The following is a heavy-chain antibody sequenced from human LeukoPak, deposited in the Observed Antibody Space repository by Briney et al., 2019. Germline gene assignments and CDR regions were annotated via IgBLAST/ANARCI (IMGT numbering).Heavy chain of an antibody. CDR2: IKQDGSEK. CDR1: GFTFSSYW. V-gene: IGHV3-7*01. J-gene: IGHJ4*02. CDR3: AREGYYGSGSYNY. Sequence: GGSLRLSFAASGFTFSSYWMSWVRQAPGKGLEWVANIKQDGSEKYYVDYVKGRFTISRDNAKNSLYLQLNSLRAEDTAVYYSAREGYYGSGSYNYWGQGTLVTVSS. D-gene: IGHD3-10*01.